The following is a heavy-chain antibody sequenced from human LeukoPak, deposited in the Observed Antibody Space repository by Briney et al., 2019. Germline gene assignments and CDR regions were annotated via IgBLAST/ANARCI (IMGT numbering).Heavy chain of an antibody. J-gene: IGHJ4*02. CDR1: GGSISSSSYY. CDR3: ARHDLVVTATILDY. D-gene: IGHD2-21*02. CDR2: IYYSGST. V-gene: IGHV4-39*01. Sequence: SETLSLTCTVSGGSISSSSYYWDWIRQPPGKGLEWIGSIYYSGSTYYNLSLKSRVTISVDTSKNQFSLKLSSVTAADTAVYYCARHDLVVTATILDYWGQGTLVTVSS.